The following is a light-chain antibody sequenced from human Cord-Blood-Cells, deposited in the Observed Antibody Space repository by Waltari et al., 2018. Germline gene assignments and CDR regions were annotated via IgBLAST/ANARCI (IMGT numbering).Light chain of an antibody. J-gene: IGLJ1*01. Sequence: QSALTQPRSVSGSPGQSVTISCTGTSSDVGGYNYVSWYQQHPGKAPNLMSYDVNKRPSGVPDRFSGSKSGNTVSLTISGLQAEDEADYYCCSYAGSYTYVFGTGTKVTVL. CDR1: SSDVGGYNY. CDR3: CSYAGSYTYV. CDR2: DVN. V-gene: IGLV2-11*01.